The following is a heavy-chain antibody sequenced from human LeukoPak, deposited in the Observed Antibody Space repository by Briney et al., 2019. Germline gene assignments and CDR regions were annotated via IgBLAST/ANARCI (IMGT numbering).Heavy chain of an antibody. V-gene: IGHV3-23*01. J-gene: IGHJ4*02. CDR3: AKGLRLGELSSGFDY. D-gene: IGHD3-16*02. CDR1: GFTFSNYA. CDR2: ISNSGGSA. Sequence: GGSLRLSCGASGFTFSNYAMSWVRQAPGKGLEWVSGISNSGGSAYYADSVKGRFTISRGNSRNTLYLQMNSLRAEDTALYYCAKGLRLGELSSGFDYWGQGTLVTVSS.